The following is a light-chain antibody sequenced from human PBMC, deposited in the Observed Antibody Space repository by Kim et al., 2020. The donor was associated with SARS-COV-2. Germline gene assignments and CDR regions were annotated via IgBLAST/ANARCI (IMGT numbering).Light chain of an antibody. CDR1: SGSIASNY. CDR3: QSYDSSKPWV. CDR2: EDN. J-gene: IGLJ3*02. V-gene: IGLV6-57*04. Sequence: NFMLTQPHSASESPGKTVTISCTRSSGSIASNYVQWYQQRPGSAPTTVIYEDNQRPSGVPDRFSGSIDSSSNSASLTISGLKTEDEADYYCQSYDSSKPWVFGGGTQLTVL.